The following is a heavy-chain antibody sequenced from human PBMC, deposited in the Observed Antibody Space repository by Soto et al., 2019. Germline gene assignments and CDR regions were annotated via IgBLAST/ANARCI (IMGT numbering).Heavy chain of an antibody. D-gene: IGHD6-19*01. CDR1: GYTFTGYA. CDR2: INAGNGNT. J-gene: IGHJ4*02. V-gene: IGHV1-3*05. Sequence: QVQLVQSGAEEKKPGASVKVSCKASGYTFTGYAMHWVRQAPGQRLEWMGWINAGNGNTKYSQKVQGRVTIPRDSSASPAYMELSSLRSEDTAVYYCARAVAVAADFDYWGQGTLVTVSS. CDR3: ARAVAVAADFDY.